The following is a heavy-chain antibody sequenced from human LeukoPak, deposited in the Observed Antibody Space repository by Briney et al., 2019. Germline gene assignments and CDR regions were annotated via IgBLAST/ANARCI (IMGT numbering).Heavy chain of an antibody. J-gene: IGHJ4*02. CDR3: ARRYYYGSGSYYYFDY. V-gene: IGHV5-51*01. Sequence: GESLKISCKGSGYSFTSYWIGWVRQMPGKGLEWMGIIYPGDSDTRYSPSFQGQVTISADKSISTAYLQWSSLKASDIAMYYCARRYYYGSGSYYYFDYWGQGTLVTVSS. D-gene: IGHD3-10*01. CDR1: GYSFTSYW. CDR2: IYPGDSDT.